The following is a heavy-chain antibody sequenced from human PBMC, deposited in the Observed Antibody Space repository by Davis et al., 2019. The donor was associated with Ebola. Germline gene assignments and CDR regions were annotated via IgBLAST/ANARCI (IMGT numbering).Heavy chain of an antibody. Sequence: GSLRLSCTVSGGSIISSSSYWGWIRQPPRKGLEWFGSIYYSGITYYNPSLKSRVTISVDTSKNQFSLKLSSVTAADTALYYCARRLGTGRPYFDSWGQGTLVTVSS. V-gene: IGHV4-39*01. CDR3: ARRLGTGRPYFDS. CDR2: IYYSGIT. D-gene: IGHD7-27*01. CDR1: GGSIISSSSY. J-gene: IGHJ4*02.